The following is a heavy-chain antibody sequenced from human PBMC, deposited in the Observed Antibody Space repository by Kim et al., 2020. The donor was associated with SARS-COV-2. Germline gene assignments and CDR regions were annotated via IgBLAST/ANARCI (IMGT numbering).Heavy chain of an antibody. J-gene: IGHJ4*02. D-gene: IGHD5-18*01. CDR1: GYTFTSYA. CDR3: ARDLDSFGYRGVDY. CDR2: INTNTGNP. V-gene: IGHV7-4-1*02. Sequence: ASVKVSCKASGYTFTSYAMNWVRQAPGQGLEWMGWINTNTGNPTYAQGFTGRFVFSLDTSVSTAYLQISSLKAEDTAVYYCARDLDSFGYRGVDYWCQGTLVTVSS.